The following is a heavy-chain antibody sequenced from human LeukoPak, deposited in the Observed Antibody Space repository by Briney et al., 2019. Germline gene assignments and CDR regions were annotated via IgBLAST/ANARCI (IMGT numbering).Heavy chain of an antibody. Sequence: GGSLRLSCVASGFTFSSYGTSWVRQAPGKGLEWVSAISGGGGSTYYADSVKGRFTISRDNSKNTLYLQMNSLRAEDTAVYYCAKDRGGYEDFDYWGQGTLVTVSS. CDR2: ISGGGGST. CDR1: GFTFSSYG. D-gene: IGHD3-16*01. V-gene: IGHV3-23*01. CDR3: AKDRGGYEDFDY. J-gene: IGHJ4*02.